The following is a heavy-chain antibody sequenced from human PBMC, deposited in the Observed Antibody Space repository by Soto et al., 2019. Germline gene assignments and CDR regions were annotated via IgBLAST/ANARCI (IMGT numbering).Heavy chain of an antibody. Sequence: SETLSLTCTVSGGSISSYYGSWIRQPPGKGLEWIGYIYYSGSTNYNPSLKSRVTISVDTSKNQFSLKLSSVTAADTAVYYCARENYDFWSTASGYYYGMDVWGQGTTVTVSS. J-gene: IGHJ6*02. CDR3: ARENYDFWSTASGYYYGMDV. V-gene: IGHV4-59*01. CDR1: GGSISSYY. CDR2: IYYSGST. D-gene: IGHD3-3*01.